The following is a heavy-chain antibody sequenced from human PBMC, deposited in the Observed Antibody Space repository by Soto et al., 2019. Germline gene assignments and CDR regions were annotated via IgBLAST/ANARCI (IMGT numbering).Heavy chain of an antibody. CDR2: ITWQSDII. Sequence: ALRLSCTVSGFTFDDYTMHWVRQPPGKGLEWDSGITWQSDIIDYADSVKGRFTISRDNAKNSLYLQMNDLTPEDTAFYYCAKDKGAYYYDTTGYLDYWGRGTLVTVSS. J-gene: IGHJ4*02. V-gene: IGHV3-9*01. D-gene: IGHD3-22*01. CDR3: AKDKGAYYYDTTGYLDY. CDR1: GFTFDDYT.